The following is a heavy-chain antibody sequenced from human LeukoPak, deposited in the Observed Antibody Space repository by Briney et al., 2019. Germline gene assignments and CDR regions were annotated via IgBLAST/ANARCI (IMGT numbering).Heavy chain of an antibody. J-gene: IGHJ4*02. CDR1: GDSISSYY. Sequence: SETLSLTCSVSGDSISSYYWSWIRQTPGKGLEWIGYIYYSGSTTYNPSLRSRVTISIDTSKNQFSLKVRFVTAADTAVYYCARVPYDSPGTFDYWGQGTLVTVSS. CDR2: IYYSGST. V-gene: IGHV4-59*01. CDR3: ARVPYDSPGTFDY. D-gene: IGHD3-22*01.